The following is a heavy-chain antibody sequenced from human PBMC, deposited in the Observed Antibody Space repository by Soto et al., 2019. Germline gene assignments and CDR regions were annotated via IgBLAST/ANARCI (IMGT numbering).Heavy chain of an antibody. Sequence: PGGSLRLSCAASGFTFSSYAMSWVRQAPGKGLEWVSAISGSGGSTYYADSVKGRFTISRDNSKNTLHLQLNSLRAEDTAVYYCARGGLFRDYDSSGYYGALDNWGQGTLVTVSS. J-gene: IGHJ4*02. CDR3: ARGGLFRDYDSSGYYGALDN. V-gene: IGHV3-23*01. CDR2: ISGSGGST. CDR1: GFTFSSYA. D-gene: IGHD3-22*01.